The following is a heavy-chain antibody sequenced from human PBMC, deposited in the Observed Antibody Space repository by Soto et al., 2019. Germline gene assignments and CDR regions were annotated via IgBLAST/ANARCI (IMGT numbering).Heavy chain of an antibody. Sequence: TSETLSLTCAVSGGSISSSNWWSWVRQPPGKGLEWIGEIYHSGSTNYNPSLKSRVTISVDKSKNQFSLKLSSVTAADTAVYYCARDQVTKVRGVIYYYYGMDVWGQGTTVTVSS. CDR1: GGSISSSNW. D-gene: IGHD3-10*01. J-gene: IGHJ6*02. CDR2: IYHSGST. CDR3: ARDQVTKVRGVIYYYYGMDV. V-gene: IGHV4-4*02.